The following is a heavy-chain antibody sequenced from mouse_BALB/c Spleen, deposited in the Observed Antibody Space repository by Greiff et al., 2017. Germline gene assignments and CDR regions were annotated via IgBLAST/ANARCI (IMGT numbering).Heavy chain of an antibody. CDR1: GFNIKDYY. CDR3: ARPLYYGNAMDY. J-gene: IGHJ4*01. Sequence: VQLQQSGAELVRPGALVKLSCKASGFNIKDYYMHWVKQRPEQGLEWIGWIDPENGNTIYDPKFQGKASITADTSSNTAYLQLSSLTSEDTAVYYCARPLYYGNAMDYWGQGTSVTVSS. D-gene: IGHD2-1*01. V-gene: IGHV14-1*02. CDR2: IDPENGNT.